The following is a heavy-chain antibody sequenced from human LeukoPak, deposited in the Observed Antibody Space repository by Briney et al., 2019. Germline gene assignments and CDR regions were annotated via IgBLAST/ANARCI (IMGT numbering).Heavy chain of an antibody. CDR2: IYHSGST. V-gene: IGHV4-38-2*01. Sequence: SETLSLTCVVSGYSISSGYYWAWIRQPPGKGLEWIGSIYHSGSTNYNPSLKSRVTISVDTSKNQFYLNLNSVTVADTAVYYCARARGYYYYMDVWGKGTTVTVSS. CDR3: ARARGYYYYMDV. J-gene: IGHJ6*03. CDR1: GYSISSGYY. D-gene: IGHD3-10*01.